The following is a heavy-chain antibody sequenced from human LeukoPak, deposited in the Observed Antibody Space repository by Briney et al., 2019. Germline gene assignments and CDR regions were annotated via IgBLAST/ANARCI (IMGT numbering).Heavy chain of an antibody. J-gene: IGHJ4*02. CDR1: GYTFTNYD. Sequence: GASVKVSCKTSGYTFTNYDINWVRQAPGQGLEWMAWMNPNSGHMDFTLKFQGRLTMTRNTPMSTAYMELSSLRSDDTAVYYCARGYTYGQLDSWGQGTLVTVSS. D-gene: IGHD5-18*01. V-gene: IGHV1-8*01. CDR2: MNPNSGHM. CDR3: ARGYTYGQLDS.